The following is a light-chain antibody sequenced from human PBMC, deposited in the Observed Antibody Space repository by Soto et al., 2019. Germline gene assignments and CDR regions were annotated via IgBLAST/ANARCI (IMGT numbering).Light chain of an antibody. V-gene: IGLV2-14*01. J-gene: IGLJ3*02. CDR2: EVS. CDR1: SSDVGGYNY. Sequence: QSALTQPASVSGSPGQSITISCTGTSSDVGGYNYVSWYQQHPGKAPKLMIYEVSNRPSGVSNRFSGSKSGNTASLTISGLPAEDEADYYCSSYTRSSSLEVFGGGTKLTVL. CDR3: SSYTRSSSLEV.